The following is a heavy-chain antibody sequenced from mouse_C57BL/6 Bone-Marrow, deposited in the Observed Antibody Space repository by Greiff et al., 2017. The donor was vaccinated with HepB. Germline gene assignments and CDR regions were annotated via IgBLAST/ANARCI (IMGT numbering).Heavy chain of an antibody. CDR3: ARWITTVVAHYAMDY. CDR2: ISSGSSTI. D-gene: IGHD1-1*01. CDR1: GFTFSDYG. J-gene: IGHJ4*01. V-gene: IGHV5-17*01. Sequence: EVQGVESGGGLVKPGGSLKLSCAASGFTFSDYGMHWVRQAPEKGLEWVAYISSGSSTIYYADTVKGRFTISRDNAKNTLFLQMTRLRSEETAMYYCARWITTVVAHYAMDYWGQGTSVTVSS.